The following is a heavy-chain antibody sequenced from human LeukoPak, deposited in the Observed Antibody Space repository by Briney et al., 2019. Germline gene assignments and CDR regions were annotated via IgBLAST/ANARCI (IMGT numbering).Heavy chain of an antibody. J-gene: IGHJ6*03. V-gene: IGHV3-7*01. Sequence: GGSLRLSCAASGFTFSSYWMSWVRQAPGKGLEWVANIKQDGSEKHYVDSVKGRFTIYRDNAKNSLYLQMNSLRAEDTAVYYCARDRRGYSYGSLYYYMDVWGKGTTVTVSS. CDR1: GFTFSSYW. CDR2: IKQDGSEK. CDR3: ARDRRGYSYGSLYYYMDV. D-gene: IGHD5-18*01.